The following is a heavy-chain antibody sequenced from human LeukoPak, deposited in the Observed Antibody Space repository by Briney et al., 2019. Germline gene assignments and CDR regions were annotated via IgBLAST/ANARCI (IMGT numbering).Heavy chain of an antibody. D-gene: IGHD6-13*01. CDR3: ARGTAQAGTEVGFDP. J-gene: IGHJ5*02. CDR1: GGSISSYY. CDR2: IYYSGST. Sequence: SETLSLTCTVSGGSISSYYWSWIRQPPGKGLEWIGYIYYSGSTNYNPSLKSRVTISVDTSKNQFSLKLSSVTAADTAVYYCARGTAQAGTEVGFDPWGQGTLVTVSS. V-gene: IGHV4-59*01.